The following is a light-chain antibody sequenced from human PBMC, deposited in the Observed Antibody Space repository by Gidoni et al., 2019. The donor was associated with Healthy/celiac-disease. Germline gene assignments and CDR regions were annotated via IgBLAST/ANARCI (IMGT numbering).Light chain of an antibody. CDR3: QQSYSTLST. CDR1: QSISSY. V-gene: IGKV1-39*01. CDR2: AAS. Sequence: DIQMTQSPSSLSASVGDRVTITCRASQSISSYLNCYQQKPGKAPKLMVYAASSLQSGVPSRFSGSGSGTDFTLTISSLQPEDFATYYCQQSYSTLSTFGPGTKVDIK. J-gene: IGKJ3*01.